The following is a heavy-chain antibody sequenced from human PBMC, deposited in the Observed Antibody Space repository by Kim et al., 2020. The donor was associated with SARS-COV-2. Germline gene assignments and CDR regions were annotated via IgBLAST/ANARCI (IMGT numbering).Heavy chain of an antibody. D-gene: IGHD3-10*01. CDR2: ISYGGST. Sequence: SETLSLTCNVSGGAISSTSYYWVWIRQPPGKGLEWIGSISYGGSTNFNSSLKSRVTISVDTSKNQFSMKLSYMTAADSAVYYCARRGGSGRSFDYWGQGTLVIVSS. CDR3: ARRGGSGRSFDY. CDR1: GGAISSTSYY. V-gene: IGHV4-39*01. J-gene: IGHJ4*02.